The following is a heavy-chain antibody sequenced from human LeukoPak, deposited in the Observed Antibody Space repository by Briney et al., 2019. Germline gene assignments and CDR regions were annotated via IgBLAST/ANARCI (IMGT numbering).Heavy chain of an antibody. CDR2: IYYSGST. CDR3: AASFYYDSTFDQ. V-gene: IGHV4-39*07. CDR1: GGSISSSSYY. J-gene: IGHJ4*02. Sequence: SETLSLTCTVSGGSISSSSYYWGWIRQPPGKGLEWIGSIYYSGSTYYNPSLKSRVTISVDTSKNQFSLKLSSVTAADTAVYYCAASFYYDSTFDQWGQGTLVTVSS. D-gene: IGHD3-22*01.